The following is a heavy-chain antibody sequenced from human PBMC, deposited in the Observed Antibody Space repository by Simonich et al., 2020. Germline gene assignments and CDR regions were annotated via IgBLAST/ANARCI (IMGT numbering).Heavy chain of an antibody. J-gene: IGHJ3*02. D-gene: IGHD3-3*01. Sequence: QVQLVQSGAEVKKPGASVKVSCKASGYTFTGYYMHWVRQAPGQGLEWMGRINPNSGGTNYAQKFQGRVTMTRDTSISTAYMELSRLRSDDTAVYYCARPRITIFGVVKGAFDIWGQGTMVTVSS. CDR2: INPNSGGT. V-gene: IGHV1-2*02. CDR1: GYTFTGYY. CDR3: ARPRITIFGVVKGAFDI.